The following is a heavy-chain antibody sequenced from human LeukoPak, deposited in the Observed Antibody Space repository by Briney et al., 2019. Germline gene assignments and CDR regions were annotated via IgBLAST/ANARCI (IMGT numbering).Heavy chain of an antibody. D-gene: IGHD2-15*01. CDR3: ARNRLRATATYMDV. Sequence: GGSLRLSCVASGFTFSNYGMHWVRQAPGEGLEWVAFIEYDGTDTHFADSVRGRFTISRDNSEDTLYLQIITLRAVDTAVYYCARNRLRATATYMDVWGKGTTVTVSS. J-gene: IGHJ6*04. V-gene: IGHV3-30*02. CDR1: GFTFSNYG. CDR2: IEYDGTDT.